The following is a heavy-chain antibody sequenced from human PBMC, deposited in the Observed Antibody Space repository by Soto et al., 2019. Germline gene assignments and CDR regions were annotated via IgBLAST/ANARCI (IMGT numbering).Heavy chain of an antibody. CDR3: ARGTAGVVTAMGNWFDP. CDR2: IYYSGST. D-gene: IGHD2-21*02. CDR1: GGSISSGDYY. J-gene: IGHJ5*02. V-gene: IGHV4-30-4*01. Sequence: QVQLQESGPGLVKPSQTLSLTCTVSGGSISSGDYYWSWIRQPPGKGLEWIGYIYYSGSTYYNPSLKSRVTIPVDEAKNQFSLKLSSVTAADTAVYYCARGTAGVVTAMGNWFDPWGQGTLVTVSS.